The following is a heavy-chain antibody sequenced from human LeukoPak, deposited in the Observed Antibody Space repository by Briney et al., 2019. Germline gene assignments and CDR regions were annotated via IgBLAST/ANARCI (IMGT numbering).Heavy chain of an antibody. J-gene: IGHJ5*02. CDR1: GYTFTSYD. V-gene: IGHV1-8*01. Sequence: ASVKVSCKASGYTFTSYDINWVRQATGQGLEWMGWMSPNSGNTGYAQKFQGRVTMTRNTSISTAYMELSSLRSEDTAVYYCARNPRVFWSGYHRSWFDPWGQGTLVTVSS. D-gene: IGHD3-3*01. CDR2: MSPNSGNT. CDR3: ARNPRVFWSGYHRSWFDP.